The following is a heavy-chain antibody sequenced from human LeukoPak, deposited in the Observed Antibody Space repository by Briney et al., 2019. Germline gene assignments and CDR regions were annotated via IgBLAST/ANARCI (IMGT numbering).Heavy chain of an antibody. D-gene: IGHD6-13*01. V-gene: IGHV3-74*01. CDR2: ISGDGSSI. CDR1: GSTVRNYY. CDR3: ARANNRSWHN. Sequence: GRSLRLSRVASGSTVRNYYMHWVRQVPGKGRVWVWRISGDGSSIFYPDPVKGRFTISRDNAKNSLYLQMNSLRVEDTAVYYCARANNRSWHNWGQGTLVTVSS. J-gene: IGHJ4*02.